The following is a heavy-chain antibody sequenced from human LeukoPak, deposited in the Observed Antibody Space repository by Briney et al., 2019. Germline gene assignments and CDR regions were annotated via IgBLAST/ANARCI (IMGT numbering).Heavy chain of an antibody. D-gene: IGHD1-26*01. V-gene: IGHV3-48*04. Sequence: GGSLRLSCAASGFTFSSYSMNWVRQAPGKGLEWVSYISSSSSTIYYADSVKGRFTISRDNAKNSLYLQMNSLRAEDTAVYYCARDRWEQLRGYYFDYWGQGTLVTVSS. CDR3: ARDRWEQLRGYYFDY. CDR1: GFTFSSYS. CDR2: ISSSSSTI. J-gene: IGHJ4*02.